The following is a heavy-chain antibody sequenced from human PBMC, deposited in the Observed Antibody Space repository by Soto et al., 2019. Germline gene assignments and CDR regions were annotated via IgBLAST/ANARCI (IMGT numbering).Heavy chain of an antibody. CDR3: ARGRDY. CDR2: INHSGST. Sequence: QVQLQQWGAGLLKPSETLSLTCAVYGGSFSPFYWSWIRQTPGKGLEWIGEINHSGSTNYNPSLKSRVTISVDTSKNQFSLKLSSVTAADTAMYYCARGRDYWGQGTLVTVSS. J-gene: IGHJ4*02. CDR1: GGSFSPFY. V-gene: IGHV4-34*01.